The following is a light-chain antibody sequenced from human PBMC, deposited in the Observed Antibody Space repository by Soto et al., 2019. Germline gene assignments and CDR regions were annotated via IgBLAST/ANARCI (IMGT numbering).Light chain of an antibody. J-gene: IGKJ1*01. Sequence: DSQMTQSPSSLAASVGDRVTITCQASQNINNYLNWYQQKPGRAPKFLIYDGSILESGVPLRFSGSGFGTEFSLTISSLQPDDFANYHCQNGWSFGQGTKVDI. CDR3: QNGWS. CDR2: DGS. V-gene: IGKV1-39*01. CDR1: QNINNY.